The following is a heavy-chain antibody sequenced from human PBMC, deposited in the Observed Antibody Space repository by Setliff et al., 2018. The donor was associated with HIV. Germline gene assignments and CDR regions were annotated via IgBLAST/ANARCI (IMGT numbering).Heavy chain of an antibody. Sequence: GGSLRLSCAASGFTFSSYSMNWVRQTPGKGLEWVSIISWDGGNTYYADSVKGRFTISRDNSKNSLYLQMNSLRTEDTALYYCVKNIGGYSSSSVFDYWGQGTLVTVSS. J-gene: IGHJ4*02. CDR3: VKNIGGYSSSSVFDY. CDR1: GFTFSSYS. D-gene: IGHD6-6*01. V-gene: IGHV3-43*01. CDR2: ISWDGGNT.